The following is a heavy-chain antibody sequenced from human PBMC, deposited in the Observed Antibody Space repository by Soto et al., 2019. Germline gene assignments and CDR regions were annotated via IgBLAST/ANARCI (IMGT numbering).Heavy chain of an antibody. V-gene: IGHV1-69*02. J-gene: IGHJ6*02. Sequence: KVSCKASGYTFTSYIISWVRQAPGQGLEWMGRIIPILGIANYAQKFQGRVTITRDTSASTAYMELSSLRSEDTAVYYCARAIFADRYYYYGMEVWGQGTTVTVSS. CDR3: ARAIFADRYYYYGMEV. CDR2: IIPILGIA. CDR1: GYTFTSYI.